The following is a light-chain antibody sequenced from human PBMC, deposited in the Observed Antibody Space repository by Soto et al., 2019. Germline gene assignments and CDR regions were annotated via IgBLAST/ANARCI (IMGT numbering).Light chain of an antibody. CDR1: QDIRSW. Sequence: DIQMTQSPSYVSASIGDRVTISCRASQDIRSWLAWYQKKPGKAPKLLLYAASSLQRGVPSRFSGSGSGTNFTLTISSLQAEDFATYYCQQAKSPGAFGQGSKV. CDR3: QQAKSPGA. CDR2: AAS. J-gene: IGKJ1*01. V-gene: IGKV1D-12*01.